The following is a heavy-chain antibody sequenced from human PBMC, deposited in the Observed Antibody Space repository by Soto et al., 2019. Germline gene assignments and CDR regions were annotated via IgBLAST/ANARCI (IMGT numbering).Heavy chain of an antibody. D-gene: IGHD3-22*01. CDR2: IYYGGSI. J-gene: IGHJ5*02. CDR3: TGAYYDVSGYSLDP. Sequence: QVQLQESGPGLVKPSETLSLTCSVSGGSISSGYWTWIRQPPGKGLEWIGYIYYGGSINYNPSLKSRVIIWVDTAKNQFSLRLSSVSAADTAVYYCTGAYYDVSGYSLDPWGQGTSVTVSS. V-gene: IGHV4-59*01. CDR1: GGSISSGY.